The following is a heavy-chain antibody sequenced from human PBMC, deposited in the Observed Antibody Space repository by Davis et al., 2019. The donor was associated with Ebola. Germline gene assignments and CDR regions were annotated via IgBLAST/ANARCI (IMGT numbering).Heavy chain of an antibody. CDR3: ARWGFSDYDSCFDY. Sequence: GESLKISCQGSGYSFTTYWIGWVRQMPGKGLEWMGIIYPGDSNTRYSPSFQGQVTISADKSISTAYLQWSSLQASDTAIYYCARWGFSDYDSCFDYWGQGTQVTVSS. V-gene: IGHV5-51*01. J-gene: IGHJ4*02. CDR2: IYPGDSNT. CDR1: GYSFTTYW. D-gene: IGHD5-12*01.